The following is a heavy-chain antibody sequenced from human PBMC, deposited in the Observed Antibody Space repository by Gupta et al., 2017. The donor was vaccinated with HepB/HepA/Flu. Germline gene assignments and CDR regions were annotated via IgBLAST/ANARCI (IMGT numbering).Heavy chain of an antibody. J-gene: IGHJ3*02. Sequence: QLQLQESGPGLVKPSETLSLTCTVSGGSINSNTYYWGWIRQPPGKGLEWIASIHYTGNTYYNPSLKSRVTISVDTSKKQFSLKLSSVTAADTTVYYCARHAGYNDPFDIGGQGTMVTVSS. D-gene: IGHD1-1*01. CDR3: ARHAGYNDPFDI. CDR2: IHYTGNT. CDR1: GGSINSNTYY. V-gene: IGHV4-39*01.